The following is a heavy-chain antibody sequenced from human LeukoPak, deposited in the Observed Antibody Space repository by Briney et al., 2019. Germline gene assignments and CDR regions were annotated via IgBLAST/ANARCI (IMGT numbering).Heavy chain of an antibody. D-gene: IGHD6-13*01. V-gene: IGHV1-18*04. J-gene: IGHJ6*03. CDR3: ARGASSSWPPYYYYMDV. CDR2: ISAYNGNT. Sequence: GASVKVSCKASGYTFTGYYMHWVRQAPGQGLEWMGWISAYNGNTNYAQKLQGRVTMTTDTSTSTAYMELRSLRSDDTAVYYCARGASSSWPPYYYYMDVWGKGTTVTVSS. CDR1: GYTFTGYY.